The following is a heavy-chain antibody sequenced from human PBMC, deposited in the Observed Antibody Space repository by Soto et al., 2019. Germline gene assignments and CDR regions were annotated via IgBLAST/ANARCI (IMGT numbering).Heavy chain of an antibody. CDR2: ISSSGSTI. Sequence: EVQLVESGGGLVQPGGSLRLSCAASGFTFSSYEMNWVRQAPGKGLEWVSYISSSGSTIYYADSVKGRFTISRDNAKNSLYLQMNSLRAEDTAVYYCARDFPDTAMALKAYYFDYWGQGTLVTVSS. V-gene: IGHV3-48*03. CDR3: ARDFPDTAMALKAYYFDY. CDR1: GFTFSSYE. D-gene: IGHD5-18*01. J-gene: IGHJ4*02.